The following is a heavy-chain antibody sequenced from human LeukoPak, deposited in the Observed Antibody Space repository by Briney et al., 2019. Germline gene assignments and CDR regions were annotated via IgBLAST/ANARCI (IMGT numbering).Heavy chain of an antibody. Sequence: ASVKVSCKASGGTFSSYAISWVRQAPGQGLEWMGRIIPILGIANYAQKFQGRVTITADKSTSTAYMGLSSLRSEDTAVYYCARDRDGAAAGFDFWGQGTLVTVSS. CDR1: GGTFSSYA. V-gene: IGHV1-69*04. D-gene: IGHD6-13*01. CDR3: ARDRDGAAAGFDF. J-gene: IGHJ4*02. CDR2: IIPILGIA.